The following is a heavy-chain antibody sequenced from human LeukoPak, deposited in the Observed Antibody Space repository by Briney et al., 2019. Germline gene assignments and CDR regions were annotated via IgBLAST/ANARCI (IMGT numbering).Heavy chain of an antibody. J-gene: IGHJ4*02. CDR1: GFTFSSYA. CDR3: ARDDYYGSGRPDYFDY. CDR2: IKQDGSEK. D-gene: IGHD3-10*01. V-gene: IGHV3-7*01. Sequence: GGSLRLSCAASGFTFSSYAMSWVRQAPGKGLEWVANIKQDGSEKYYVDSVKGRFTISRDNAKNSLYLQMNSLRAEDTAVYYCARDDYYGSGRPDYFDYWGQGTLVTVSS.